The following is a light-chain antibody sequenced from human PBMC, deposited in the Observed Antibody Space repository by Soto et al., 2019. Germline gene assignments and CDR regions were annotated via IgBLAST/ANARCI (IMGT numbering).Light chain of an antibody. CDR1: SNVVGSYNS. CDR3: SSFTSSTSYV. J-gene: IGLJ1*01. Sequence: SVLNQPAPVFGSPGQSIALSRTGTSNVVGSYNSVSWYQQYPGKAPKLMIHDVNNRPSGISDRFSGSKSGNTASLTISGLRAEDEADYYCSSFTSSTSYVFGTGTKVTVL. V-gene: IGLV2-14*03. CDR2: DVN.